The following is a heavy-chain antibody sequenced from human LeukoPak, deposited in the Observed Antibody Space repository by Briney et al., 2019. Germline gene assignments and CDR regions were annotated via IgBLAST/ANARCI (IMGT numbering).Heavy chain of an antibody. CDR3: ARSFRSWYGWFDP. D-gene: IGHD6-13*01. V-gene: IGHV4-59*01. Sequence: PSETLSLTCTVSGGSISSYYWSWIRQPPGKGLEWIGYIYYSGSTNYNPSLKSRVTISVDTSKNQFSLKLSSVTAADTAVYYCARSFRSWYGWFDPWGQGTLVTVPS. J-gene: IGHJ5*02. CDR1: GGSISSYY. CDR2: IYYSGST.